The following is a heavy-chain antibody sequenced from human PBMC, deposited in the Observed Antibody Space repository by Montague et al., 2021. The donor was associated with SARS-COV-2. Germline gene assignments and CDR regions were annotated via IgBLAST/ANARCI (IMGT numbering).Heavy chain of an antibody. V-gene: IGHV6-1*01. Sequence: CAISGDSVSTNSGTWNWVRLSPSRGLEWLGRTYYRSEWYSDYSVSVKSRISINPDTSKNQFSLQPNFVTPEDTAVYYCARAERGSCGDGNCYQYFFNYWGQGTLVTVSS. CDR3: ARAERGSCGDGNCYQYFFNY. CDR1: GDSVSTNSGT. D-gene: IGHD2-15*01. CDR2: TYYRSEWYS. J-gene: IGHJ4*02.